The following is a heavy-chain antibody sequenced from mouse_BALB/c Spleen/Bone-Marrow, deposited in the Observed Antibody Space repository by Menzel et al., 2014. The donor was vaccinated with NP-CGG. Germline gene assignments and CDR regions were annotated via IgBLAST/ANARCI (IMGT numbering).Heavy chain of an antibody. D-gene: IGHD2-14*01. CDR3: ARGDYRYDETMDY. CDR2: ISTFSGNT. V-gene: IGHV1S137*01. J-gene: IGHJ4*01. Sequence: VKVVESGPELVRPGVSVKISCKGSGYTFTDYAMHWVKRSHAKSLEWIGLISTFSGNTNYNQKFKGKATMTVDKSSCTAYMELARLTSEDSAIYYCARGDYRYDETMDYWGQGTSVTVSS. CDR1: GYTFTDYA.